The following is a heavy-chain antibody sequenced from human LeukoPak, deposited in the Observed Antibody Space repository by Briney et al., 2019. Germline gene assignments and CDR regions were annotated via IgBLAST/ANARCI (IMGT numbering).Heavy chain of an antibody. CDR1: GGSISSGGYY. CDR3: AREGTSGTNLNWLDP. J-gene: IGHJ5*02. V-gene: IGHV4-61*08. D-gene: IGHD1-1*01. Sequence: PSETLSLTCTVSGGSISSGGYYWSWIRQHPGKGLEWIGHIYYSGSINYNPSLKSRVTISVDTSKNQFSLKLSSVTAADTALYYCAREGTSGTNLNWLDPWGQGTLVTVSS. CDR2: IYYSGSI.